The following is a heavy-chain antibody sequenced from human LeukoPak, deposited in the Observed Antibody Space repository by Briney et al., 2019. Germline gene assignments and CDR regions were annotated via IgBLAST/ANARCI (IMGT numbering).Heavy chain of an antibody. CDR2: ISGSGGST. Sequence: GGSLRLSCAASGFTFSSYGMHWVRQAPGKGLEWVSAISGSGGSTYYADSVKGRFTISRDNSKNTLYLQMNSLRAEDTAVYYCATGGAHDAFDIWGQGTMVTVSS. CDR1: GFTFSSYG. V-gene: IGHV3-23*01. CDR3: ATGGAHDAFDI. J-gene: IGHJ3*02.